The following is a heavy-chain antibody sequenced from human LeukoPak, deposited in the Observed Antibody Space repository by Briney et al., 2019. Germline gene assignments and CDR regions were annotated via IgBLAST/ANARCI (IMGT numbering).Heavy chain of an antibody. V-gene: IGHV4-59*01. CDR3: AREYTIFGVVNPGYYMDV. CDR2: VYYTGST. J-gene: IGHJ6*03. D-gene: IGHD3-3*01. Sequence: PSETLSLTCTVSGGSISTYYWTWIRQPPGKGLEWIGYVYYTGSTNYNPSLKSRVTISVDTSKNQLSLKLSSVTAADTAVYYCAREYTIFGVVNPGYYMDVWGKGTTVTVSS. CDR1: GGSISTYY.